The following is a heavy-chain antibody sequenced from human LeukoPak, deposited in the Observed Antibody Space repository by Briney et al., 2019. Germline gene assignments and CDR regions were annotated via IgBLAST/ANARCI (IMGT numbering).Heavy chain of an antibody. CDR2: IRYDGSNK. V-gene: IGHV3-30*02. CDR3: AKDLGYSGYDSNHD. CDR1: GFTFSSYG. D-gene: IGHD5-12*01. J-gene: IGHJ4*02. Sequence: PGGSLRLSCAASGFTFSSYGMHWVRQAPGKGLEWVAFIRYDGSNKYYADSAKGRFTISRDNSKNTLYLQMNSLRAEDTAVYYCAKDLGYSGYDSNHDWGQGTLVTVSS.